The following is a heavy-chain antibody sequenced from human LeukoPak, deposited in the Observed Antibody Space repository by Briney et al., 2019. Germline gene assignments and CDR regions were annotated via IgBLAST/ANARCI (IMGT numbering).Heavy chain of an antibody. CDR3: ARDCGDCWINYYGMDV. D-gene: IGHD2-21*02. J-gene: IGHJ6*02. V-gene: IGHV3-21*01. CDR1: GFTFSDYH. CDR2: ISSSSTHI. Sequence: GGSLRLSCGASGFTFSDYHINWVRQAPGKGLEWVSSISSSSTHIYYADSVKGRFTISRDNAKNSLYLQMNSLRAEDTAVYYCARDCGDCWINYYGMDVWGQGTTVTVSS.